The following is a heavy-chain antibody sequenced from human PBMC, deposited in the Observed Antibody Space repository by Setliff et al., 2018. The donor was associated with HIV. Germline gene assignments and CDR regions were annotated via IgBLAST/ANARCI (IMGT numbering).Heavy chain of an antibody. CDR3: ARDFLGDPDWSLDY. Sequence: GASVKVSCKASAFTFNIYAIHWVRQAPGQGLEWMGYIDANTGIPTYAQALLGRFVFSLDTSVTTAYLQISSLTAEDTAVYYCARDFLGDPDWSLDYWGQGTLVTVSS. CDR1: AFTFNIYA. CDR2: IDANTGIP. V-gene: IGHV7-4-1*02. D-gene: IGHD3-9*01. J-gene: IGHJ4*02.